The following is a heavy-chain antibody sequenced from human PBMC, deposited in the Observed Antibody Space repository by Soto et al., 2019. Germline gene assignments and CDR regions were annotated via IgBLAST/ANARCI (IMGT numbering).Heavy chain of an antibody. CDR1: GGSISSSNW. J-gene: IGHJ4*02. CDR2: IHHSGST. Sequence: QVQLQESGPGLVKPSGTLSLTCAVSGGSISSSNWWSWVRQPPGKGLEWIGEIHHSGSTNYNPSLMSRVTISVDKSKNQFSLKLSSVTAADTAVYYCASRITMRSYFDYWGQGTLVTVSS. CDR3: ASRITMRSYFDY. D-gene: IGHD3-22*01. V-gene: IGHV4-4*02.